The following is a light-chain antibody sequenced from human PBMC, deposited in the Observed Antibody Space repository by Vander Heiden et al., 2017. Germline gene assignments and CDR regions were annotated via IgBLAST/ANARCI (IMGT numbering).Light chain of an antibody. Sequence: QSVLTQPPSASGPPGQRVTISCSGSSSNIGSYTVSWYQQLPGAAPKLLIYSNNQRPSGVPDRFSGSKSGTSASLAISGLQSDDEADYYCATWDDSLNGYVFATGTKVTVL. CDR2: SNN. J-gene: IGLJ1*01. V-gene: IGLV1-44*01. CDR1: SSNIGSYT. CDR3: ATWDDSLNGYV.